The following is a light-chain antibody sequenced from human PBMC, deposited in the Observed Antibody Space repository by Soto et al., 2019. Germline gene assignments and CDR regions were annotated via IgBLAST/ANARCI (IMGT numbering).Light chain of an antibody. V-gene: IGLV3-21*02. Sequence: SYELTQPPAVSVAPGQSATVTCGGNNVGSKSVHWYQQKPGQAPVLVVYDDSDRPSGIPERFSGSNSGNTATLTISRVEAGDEADYYCQVWDTSSDQGVFGTGTTVNVL. CDR2: DDS. CDR1: NVGSKS. J-gene: IGLJ1*01. CDR3: QVWDTSSDQGV.